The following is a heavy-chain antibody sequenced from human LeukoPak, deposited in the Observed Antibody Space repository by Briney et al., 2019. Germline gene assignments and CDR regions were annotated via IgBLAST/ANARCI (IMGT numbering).Heavy chain of an antibody. D-gene: IGHD6-19*01. J-gene: IGHJ6*02. CDR1: GFTFDDYG. CDR2: INWNGGST. CDR3: ARDSEQWLSRSNYYYGMDV. Sequence: GGSLRLSCEASGFTFDDYGMSWVRQAPGKGLEWVSGINWNGGSTGYADSVKGRFTISRDNAKHSLYLQMNSLRAEDTALYYCARDSEQWLSRSNYYYGMDVWGQGTTVTVSS. V-gene: IGHV3-20*04.